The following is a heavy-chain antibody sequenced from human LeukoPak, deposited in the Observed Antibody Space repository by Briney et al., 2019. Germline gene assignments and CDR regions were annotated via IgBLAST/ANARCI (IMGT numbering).Heavy chain of an antibody. CDR3: ARDPTKTYYYDSSGYYYGIDY. Sequence: GASVKVSCKASGYTFTGYYMHWVRQAPGQGLEWMGRINPNSGGTNYAQKFQGGVTMTRDTSISTAYMELSRLRSDDTAVYYCARDPTKTYYYDSSGYYYGIDYWGQGTLVTVSS. CDR1: GYTFTGYY. CDR2: INPNSGGT. J-gene: IGHJ4*02. D-gene: IGHD3-22*01. V-gene: IGHV1-2*06.